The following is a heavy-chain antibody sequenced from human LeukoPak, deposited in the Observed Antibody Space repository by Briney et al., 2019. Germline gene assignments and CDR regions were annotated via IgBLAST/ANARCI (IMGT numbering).Heavy chain of an antibody. CDR1: GFTFTTYW. CDR3: ARDGRYAWDY. Sequence: GGSLRLSCATSGFTFTTYWMNWVRQAPGKGLEWVANIKQDGSEKYYVDSVKGRFTISRDNARNSLYLQMNSLRADDTAVYYCARDGRYAWDYWGQGTLVSVSS. D-gene: IGHD3-16*01. CDR2: IKQDGSEK. J-gene: IGHJ4*02. V-gene: IGHV3-7*01.